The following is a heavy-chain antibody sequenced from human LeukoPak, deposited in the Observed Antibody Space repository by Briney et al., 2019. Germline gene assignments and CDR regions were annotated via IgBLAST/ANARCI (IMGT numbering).Heavy chain of an antibody. CDR2: ISYDGSNK. D-gene: IGHD1-20*01. CDR1: KFTFSSYG. V-gene: IGHV3-30*18. Sequence: GGSLRLSCAASKFTFSSYGMHWVRQAPGKVLEWVAVISYDGSNKYYADSVRGRVTISRDNSKNTLYLHMNGLRPEDTAVYYCAKSRHPYNWNDGAFFDYWGQGTLVTVSS. J-gene: IGHJ4*02. CDR3: AKSRHPYNWNDGAFFDY.